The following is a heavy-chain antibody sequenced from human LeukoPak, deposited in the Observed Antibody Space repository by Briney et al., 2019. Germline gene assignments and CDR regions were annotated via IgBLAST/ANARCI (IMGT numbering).Heavy chain of an antibody. CDR2: ISHDGSVT. J-gene: IGHJ4*02. Sequence: GGPLRLSCAASEFPFSTYVMHWVRQVPGKGLVWVSRISHDGSVTSYADSVKGRFTISRDNAKNSLYLQMNSLRAEDTALYYCAKDIRAGAAAGTNVDYWGQGTLVTVSS. CDR1: EFPFSTYV. CDR3: AKDIRAGAAAGTNVDY. V-gene: IGHV3-74*01. D-gene: IGHD6-13*01.